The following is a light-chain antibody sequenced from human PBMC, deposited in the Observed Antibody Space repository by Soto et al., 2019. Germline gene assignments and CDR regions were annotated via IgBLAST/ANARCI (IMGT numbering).Light chain of an antibody. CDR1: QGIGDT. CDR2: DTS. CDR3: LQDINCPWT. J-gene: IGKJ1*01. V-gene: IGKV3-15*01. Sequence: VMRQSPATLSVSPGEGATLSCRPRQGIGDTLAWYQHKLGQTPRLXIYDTSTRATGVLTRFSGSRSGTEFTLAISSLQPEDSATYYCLQDINCPWTFGQGTKVDIK.